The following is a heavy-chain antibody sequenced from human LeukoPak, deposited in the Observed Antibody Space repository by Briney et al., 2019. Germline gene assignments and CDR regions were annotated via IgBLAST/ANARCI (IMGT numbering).Heavy chain of an antibody. D-gene: IGHD3-10*01. CDR1: GFTFSHYS. CDR3: GTIRGVCAFDM. Sequence: GGSLRLSCAASGFTFSHYSMNWVCQAPGKGLEWVSSISSDSRYIYYADSVKGRFTISRDNSKSTLYLQMNSLRAEDTALYYCGTIRGVCAFDMWGPGTMVTVSS. CDR2: ISSDSRYI. V-gene: IGHV3-21*04. J-gene: IGHJ3*02.